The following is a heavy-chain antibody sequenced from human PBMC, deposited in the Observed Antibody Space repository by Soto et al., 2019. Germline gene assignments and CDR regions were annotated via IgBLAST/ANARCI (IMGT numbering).Heavy chain of an antibody. J-gene: IGHJ6*02. V-gene: IGHV4-34*01. Sequence: SETLSLTCAVYGGSFSGYYWSWIRQPPGKGLEWIGEINHSGSTNYNPSLKSRVTISVDTSKNQFSLKLSSVTAADTAVYYCARDSGTTVTRFFYYYYGMDVWGQGTTVTVSS. CDR2: INHSGST. CDR1: GGSFSGYY. CDR3: ARDSGTTVTRFFYYYYGMDV. D-gene: IGHD4-17*01.